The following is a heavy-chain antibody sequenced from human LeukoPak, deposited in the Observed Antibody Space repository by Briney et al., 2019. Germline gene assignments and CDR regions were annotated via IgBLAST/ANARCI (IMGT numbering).Heavy chain of an antibody. CDR1: GYTFTSYG. D-gene: IGHD3-9*01. Sequence: ASVKVSCKASGYTFTSYGISWVRQAPGRRLEWMGWINAGNGNTKYSQKFQGRVTITRDTSASTAYMELSSLRSEDTAVYYCARTPYDILTGYDYWGQGTLVTVSS. V-gene: IGHV1-3*01. CDR3: ARTPYDILTGYDY. J-gene: IGHJ4*02. CDR2: INAGNGNT.